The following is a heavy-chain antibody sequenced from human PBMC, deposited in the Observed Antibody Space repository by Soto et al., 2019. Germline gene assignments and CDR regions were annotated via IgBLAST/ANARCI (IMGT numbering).Heavy chain of an antibody. CDR1: GFTFRSYA. CDR3: AKCTYSSGWYEVV. Sequence: GGSLRLSCAAPGFTFRSYAMSWVRQAPGKGLEWVSAISGSGGSTYYADSVKGRFTISRDNSKNTLYLQMNSLRAEDTAVYYCAKCTYSSGWYEVVWGQGTLVTVSS. D-gene: IGHD6-19*01. J-gene: IGHJ4*02. V-gene: IGHV3-23*01. CDR2: ISGSGGST.